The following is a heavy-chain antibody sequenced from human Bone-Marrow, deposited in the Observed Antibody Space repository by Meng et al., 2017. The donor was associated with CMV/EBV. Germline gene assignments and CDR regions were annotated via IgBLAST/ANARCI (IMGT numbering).Heavy chain of an antibody. J-gene: IGHJ6*02. V-gene: IGHV1-69*10. D-gene: IGHD2-2*01. Sequence: SVKVSCKASGGTFSSYAISWVRQAPGQGLEWMGGIIPILGIANYAQKFQGRVTITADKSTSTAYMELSSLRSEDTAVYYCARKPYCSSTSCPYYYYYYGMDVWGQGTTVTSP. CDR2: IIPILGIA. CDR1: GGTFSSYA. CDR3: ARKPYCSSTSCPYYYYYYGMDV.